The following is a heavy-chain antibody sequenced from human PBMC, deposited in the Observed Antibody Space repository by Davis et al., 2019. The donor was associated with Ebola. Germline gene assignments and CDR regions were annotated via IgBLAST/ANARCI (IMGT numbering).Heavy chain of an antibody. CDR3: GGTTVAGYDY. Sequence: SETLSLTCAVYGGSFSDYYWSWIRQPPGKGLEWIGEINHSGSTNYNPSLKSRVTISVDKSKNQFSLKLSSVTAADTAVYYCGGTTVAGYDYWGQGTLVTVSS. J-gene: IGHJ4*02. D-gene: IGHD6-19*01. CDR1: GGSFSDYY. V-gene: IGHV4-34*01. CDR2: INHSGST.